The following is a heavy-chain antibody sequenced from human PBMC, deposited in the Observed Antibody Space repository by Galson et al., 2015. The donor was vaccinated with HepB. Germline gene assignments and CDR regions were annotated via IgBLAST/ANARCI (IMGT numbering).Heavy chain of an antibody. CDR2: ISSSSSYI. D-gene: IGHD5-18*01. J-gene: IGHJ4*02. Sequence: SLRLSCAASGFTFSSYSMNWVRQAPGKGLEWVSSISSSSSYIYYADSVKGRFTISRDNAKNSLYLQMNSLRAEDTAVYYCARVKTALKQLWRGFDYWGQGTLVTVSS. CDR3: ARVKTALKQLWRGFDY. CDR1: GFTFSSYS. V-gene: IGHV3-21*01.